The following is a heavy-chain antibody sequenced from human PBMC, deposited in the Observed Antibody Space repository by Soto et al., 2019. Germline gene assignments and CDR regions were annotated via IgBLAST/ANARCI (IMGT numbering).Heavy chain of an antibody. CDR3: AREPVAGIWFDP. D-gene: IGHD6-19*01. J-gene: IGHJ5*02. V-gene: IGHV4-39*02. CDR2: FHKSGST. CDR1: GASISDSRYY. Sequence: SETLSLTCSVSGASISDSRYYWGWIRQPPGKGLEWIGNFHKSGSTDYNPSLKSRLSMSGDTSKNQFSLKLNSVTAADTAVYYCAREPVAGIWFDPWGQGTLVTVSS.